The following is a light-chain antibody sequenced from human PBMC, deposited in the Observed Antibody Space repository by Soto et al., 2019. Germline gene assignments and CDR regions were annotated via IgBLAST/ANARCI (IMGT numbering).Light chain of an antibody. V-gene: IGKV1-12*01. CDR1: QGLSSW. CDR3: QQAYTFPLT. Sequence: DIQMTQSPSSVSASVGYSVTITCRASQGLSSWLAWYQQKPGEAPKLLIYTVFSLQSGVPSRFSGSGSGTDFTLTISSLQPEDFATYYCQQAYTFPLTFGGGTKVEIK. J-gene: IGKJ4*01. CDR2: TVF.